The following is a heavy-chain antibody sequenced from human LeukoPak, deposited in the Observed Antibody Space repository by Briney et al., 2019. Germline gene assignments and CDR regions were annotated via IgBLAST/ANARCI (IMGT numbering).Heavy chain of an antibody. CDR2: IYYSGST. D-gene: IGHD5-18*01. Sequence: SETLSLTCTVSGGSISSSSYYWGWIRQPPGKGLEWIGSIYYSGSTYYNPSLKSRVTISVDTSKNQFSLKLSSVTAADTAVYYCARGRDTAMGYYYGMDVWGKGTTVTVSS. CDR1: GGSISSSSYY. CDR3: ARGRDTAMGYYYGMDV. J-gene: IGHJ6*04. V-gene: IGHV4-39*01.